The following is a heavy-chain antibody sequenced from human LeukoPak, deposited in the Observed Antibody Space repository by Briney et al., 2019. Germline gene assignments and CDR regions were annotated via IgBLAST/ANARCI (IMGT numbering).Heavy chain of an antibody. CDR2: INPNSGGT. CDR1: GYTFTGYY. J-gene: IGHJ3*02. V-gene: IGHV1-2*02. Sequence: ASVKVSCKASGYTFTGYYMHWVRQAPGQGLEWMGWINPNSGGTNYAQKFQGRVTMTRDTSISTAYMELSRLRSDDTAVYYCAMYYYDSSGYYYGGAFDIWGQGTMVTVSS. D-gene: IGHD3-22*01. CDR3: AMYYYDSSGYYYGGAFDI.